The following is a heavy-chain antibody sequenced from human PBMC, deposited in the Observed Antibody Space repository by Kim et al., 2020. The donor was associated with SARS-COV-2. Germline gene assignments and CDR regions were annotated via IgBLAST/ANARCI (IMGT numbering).Heavy chain of an antibody. Sequence: YADSVRCQFPISRDNAKNSLYLQMNSLRAEDTAVYYCARDYTVTSSYFDYWGQGTLVTVSS. J-gene: IGHJ4*02. D-gene: IGHD4-17*01. V-gene: IGHV3-11*04. CDR3: ARDYTVTSSYFDY.